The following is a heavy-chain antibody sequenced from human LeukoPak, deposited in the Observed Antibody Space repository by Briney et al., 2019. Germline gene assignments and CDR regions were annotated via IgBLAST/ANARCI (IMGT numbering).Heavy chain of an antibody. D-gene: IGHD3-16*01. V-gene: IGHV3-7*01. J-gene: IGHJ4*02. Sequence: PGGSLRPSCAASGFTFSSYWMSWVRQAPGKGLEWVANIKQDGSEKYYVDSVKGRFTISRDNAKNSLYLQMNSLRAEDTAVYYCARRIWGSPQPVFDYWGQGTLVTVSS. CDR1: GFTFSSYW. CDR3: ARRIWGSPQPVFDY. CDR2: IKQDGSEK.